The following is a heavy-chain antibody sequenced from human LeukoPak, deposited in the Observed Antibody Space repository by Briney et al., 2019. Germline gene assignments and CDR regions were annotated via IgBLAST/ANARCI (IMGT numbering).Heavy chain of an antibody. Sequence: GGSLRLSCAASGFTFSSYAMSWVRQAPGKGLEWVPAISGSGGSTYYADSVKGRFTISRDNSKNTLYLQMNSLRAEDTAVYYCAKGFTYDSSGYYYDYWGQGTLVTVSS. V-gene: IGHV3-23*01. CDR2: ISGSGGST. J-gene: IGHJ4*02. D-gene: IGHD3-22*01. CDR3: AKGFTYDSSGYYYDY. CDR1: GFTFSSYA.